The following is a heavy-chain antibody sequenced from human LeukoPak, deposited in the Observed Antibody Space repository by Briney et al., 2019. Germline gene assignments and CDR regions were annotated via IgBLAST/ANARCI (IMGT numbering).Heavy chain of an antibody. J-gene: IGHJ6*04. CDR3: ARDQAWFGDGAYYYYYGMDV. D-gene: IGHD3-10*01. V-gene: IGHV3-7*03. Sequence: GGSLTLSCAASGFTFSSYWRSWVRQAPGKGLEGVANIKQDGSEKYYVDSVKGRITISRDNAKNSLYLQMNSLRAEDTAVYYCARDQAWFGDGAYYYYYGMDVWGKGTTVTVSS. CDR2: IKQDGSEK. CDR1: GFTFSSYW.